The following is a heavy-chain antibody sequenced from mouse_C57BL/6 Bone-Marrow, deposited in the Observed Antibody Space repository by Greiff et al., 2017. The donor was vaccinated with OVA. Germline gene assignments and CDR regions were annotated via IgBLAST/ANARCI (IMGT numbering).Heavy chain of an antibody. D-gene: IGHD2-4*01. J-gene: IGHJ3*01. CDR2: INSNNGGT. CDR1: GYTFTDYN. V-gene: IGHV1-18*01. Sequence: EVQLQQSGPELAKPGASVKIPCKASGYTFTDYNMDWVKQSHGKSLEWIGDINSNNGGTIYNQKFKGKATLTVDKSSSTAYMELRSLTSEDTAVYDCARGGYYDCDGGAWFAYWGQGTLVTVSA. CDR3: ARGGYYDCDGGAWFAY.